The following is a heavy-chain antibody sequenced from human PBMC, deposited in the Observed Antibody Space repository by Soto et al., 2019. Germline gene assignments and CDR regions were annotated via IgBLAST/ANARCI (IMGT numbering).Heavy chain of an antibody. D-gene: IGHD6-13*01. CDR2: IYYSGST. V-gene: IGHV4-61*01. CDR3: ARCAAAGGNWFDP. J-gene: IGHJ5*02. CDR1: GDSVSSNTFY. Sequence: SETLSLTCTVSGDSVSSNTFYWNWIRQPPGKGLEWIGYIYYSGSTNYIPSLKSRVTISVGTSKNQFSLKLSSVTAADTAVYYCARCAAAGGNWFDPWGQGTLVTVSS.